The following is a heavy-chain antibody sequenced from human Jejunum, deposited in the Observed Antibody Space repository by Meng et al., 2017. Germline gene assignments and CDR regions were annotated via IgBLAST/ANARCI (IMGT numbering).Heavy chain of an antibody. J-gene: IGHJ6*02. D-gene: IGHD1-26*01. CDR2: MWSDGSNE. Sequence: GESLKTLCVASGLTFHSHGIHWVRQAPGKGLEWVGIMWSDGSNEYSADSVKGRFTISRDNSKNTLYLQINSLRAEDTAVYYCARDRETRRMDLWGQGTTVTVSS. V-gene: IGHV3-33*01. CDR3: ARDRETRRMDL. CDR1: GLTFHSHG.